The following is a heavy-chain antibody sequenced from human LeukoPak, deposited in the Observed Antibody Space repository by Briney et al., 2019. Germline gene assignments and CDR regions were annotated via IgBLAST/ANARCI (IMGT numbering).Heavy chain of an antibody. CDR2: IYYSGST. CDR1: GGSISSYY. D-gene: IGHD4-17*01. J-gene: IGHJ3*02. V-gene: IGHV4-59*01. Sequence: SETLSLTCTVSGGSISSYYWSWIRQPPGKGLEWIGYIYYSGSTNYNPSLKSRVTISVDTSKNQFSLKLSSVTAADTDVYYCARDIVYGDYRDAFDIWGQGTMVTVSS. CDR3: ARDIVYGDYRDAFDI.